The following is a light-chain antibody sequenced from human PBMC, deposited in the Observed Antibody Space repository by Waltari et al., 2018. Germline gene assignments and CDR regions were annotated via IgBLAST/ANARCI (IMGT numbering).Light chain of an antibody. CDR3: SSYTTTGSTLL. V-gene: IGLV2-18*02. CDR2: NVN. CDR1: SSDVGGYNR. Sequence: QSALTQPPSVSGSPGQSVTISCTGSSSDVGGYNRVSWYQQPPGAAPKLFIYNVNFRPSGVPDRFSGSKSGYTASLTISGLQAEDEANYYCSSYTTTGSTLLFGGGTELTVL. J-gene: IGLJ2*01.